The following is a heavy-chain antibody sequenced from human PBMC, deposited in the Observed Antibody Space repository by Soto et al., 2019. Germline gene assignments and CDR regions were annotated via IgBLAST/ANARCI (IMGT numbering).Heavy chain of an antibody. D-gene: IGHD3-22*01. CDR3: ARASADYDSSGYYSFDY. Sequence: SETLSLTCTVSGGSISSYYWSWIRQPPGKGLEWIGYIYYSGSTNYNPSLKSRVTISVDTSKNQFSLKLSSVTAADTAVYYCARASADYDSSGYYSFDYWGQGALVTVSS. CDR2: IYYSGST. V-gene: IGHV4-59*01. CDR1: GGSISSYY. J-gene: IGHJ4*02.